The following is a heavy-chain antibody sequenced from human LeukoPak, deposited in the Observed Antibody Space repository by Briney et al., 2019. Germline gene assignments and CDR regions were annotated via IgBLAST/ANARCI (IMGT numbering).Heavy chain of an antibody. J-gene: IGHJ6*04. V-gene: IGHV4-59*01. Sequence: SETLSLTCTVSGGSISSYYWSWIRQPPGKGLEWIGYIYYSGSTNYNPSLKSRVTISADTSKNQISLKVSSVTAADTAVYYCARVAIGTPSGFRDVWGKGTTVTVSS. CDR1: GGSISSYY. CDR2: IYYSGST. CDR3: ARVAIGTPSGFRDV. D-gene: IGHD1-1*01.